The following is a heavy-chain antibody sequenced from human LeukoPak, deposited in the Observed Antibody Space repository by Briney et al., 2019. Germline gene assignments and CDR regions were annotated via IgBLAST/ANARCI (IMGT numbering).Heavy chain of an antibody. V-gene: IGHV3-11*04. CDR1: GFTFSDSY. Sequence: GGSLKLSCAASGFTFSDSYMSWIRQAPGKGLECVSYIGTTIYYADSVKGRFTISRDNAKNSLYLQMNSLRAEDTAVYYCAPWGIPGEWGPGTLVTVSS. D-gene: IGHD2-21*01. J-gene: IGHJ4*02. CDR2: IGTTI. CDR3: APWGIPGE.